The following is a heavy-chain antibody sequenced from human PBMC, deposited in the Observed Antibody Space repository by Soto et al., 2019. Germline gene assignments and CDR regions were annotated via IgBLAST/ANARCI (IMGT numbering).Heavy chain of an antibody. CDR2: ISSSSSTI. D-gene: IGHD3-10*01. V-gene: IGHV3-48*01. Sequence: EVQLVESGGGLVQPGGSLRLSCAASGFTFSSYSMNWVRQAPGKGLEWVSYISSSSSTIYYADSVKGRFTISRDNAKNSLYLQMNGLRAEDTAVYYCARGPKWFGETMVDYWGQGTLVTVSS. J-gene: IGHJ4*02. CDR1: GFTFSSYS. CDR3: ARGPKWFGETMVDY.